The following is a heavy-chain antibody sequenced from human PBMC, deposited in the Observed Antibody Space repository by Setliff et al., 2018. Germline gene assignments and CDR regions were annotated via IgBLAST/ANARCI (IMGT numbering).Heavy chain of an antibody. J-gene: IGHJ5*02. Sequence: GESLRLSCTVSGFPFSYYEFMWVRQAPGKGLEWVSYISSGGYTKHYADSVKGRFTISRDNAKNFLYLHMNSLRGDDTAVYYCAKVVGNSNWFDPWGQGTLVTVSS. D-gene: IGHD4-4*01. CDR1: GFPFSYYE. CDR2: ISSGGYTK. CDR3: AKVVGNSNWFDP. V-gene: IGHV3-48*03.